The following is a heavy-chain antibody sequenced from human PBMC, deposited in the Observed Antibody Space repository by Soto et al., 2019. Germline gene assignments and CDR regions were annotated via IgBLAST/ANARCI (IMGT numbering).Heavy chain of an antibody. CDR2: IYPGDSDT. V-gene: IGHV5-51*01. D-gene: IGHD3-22*01. CDR1: GYRFTSYW. J-gene: IGHJ3*02. CDR3: ARQTTYHYYDSSGYSRAFDI. Sequence: PGESLKISCKGSGYRFTSYWIVLVRPLPGKGLEWMGIIYPGDSDTRYSPSFQGQVTISADKSISTAYLQWSSLKASDTAMYYCARQTTYHYYDSSGYSRAFDIWGQGTMVTVSS.